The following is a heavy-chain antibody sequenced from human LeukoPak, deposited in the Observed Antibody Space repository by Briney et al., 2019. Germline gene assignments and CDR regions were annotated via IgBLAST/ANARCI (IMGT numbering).Heavy chain of an antibody. D-gene: IGHD4-11*01. V-gene: IGHV1-18*01. CDR1: GYTFTSYG. CDR2: ISDYNGNT. CDR3: ARDLYRDSLPVSWFDP. Sequence: EASVKVSCKPSGYTFTSYGISWVRQAPGQGLEWMGWISDYNGNTNYAQKLQGRVTMTTDTSTSTAYMELRSLRPDDTAVYYCARDLYRDSLPVSWFDPWGQGTLVTVSS. J-gene: IGHJ5*02.